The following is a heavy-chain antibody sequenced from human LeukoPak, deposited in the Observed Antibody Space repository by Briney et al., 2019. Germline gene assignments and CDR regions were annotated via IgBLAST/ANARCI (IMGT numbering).Heavy chain of an antibody. J-gene: IGHJ4*02. D-gene: IGHD3-22*01. CDR3: AKVTHYDSPHFDY. Sequence: GGSLRLSCAASGFTFSSYAMSWVRQAPGKGLESVSAISGSGGSTYYADSVKGRFTISRDNSKNTLYLRMNSLRAEDTAVYYCAKVTHYDSPHFDYWGQGTLVTVSS. CDR2: ISGSGGST. V-gene: IGHV3-23*01. CDR1: GFTFSSYA.